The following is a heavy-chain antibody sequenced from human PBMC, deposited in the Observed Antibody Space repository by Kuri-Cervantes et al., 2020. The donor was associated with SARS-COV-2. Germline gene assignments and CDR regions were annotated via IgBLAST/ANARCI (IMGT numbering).Heavy chain of an antibody. CDR2: IYPGDSDT. J-gene: IGHJ3*02. D-gene: IGHD3-9*01. CDR3: ARPTPTLYYDILTGYDPSYAFDI. CDR1: GYSFTSYW. Sequence: GGSLRLSCKGSGYSFTSYWIGWVRQMPGKGLEWMGIIYPGDSDTRYSPSFQGQVTISADKSISTAYLQWSSLKASDTAMYYCARPTPTLYYDILTGYDPSYAFDIWGQGTMVTVSS. V-gene: IGHV5-51*01.